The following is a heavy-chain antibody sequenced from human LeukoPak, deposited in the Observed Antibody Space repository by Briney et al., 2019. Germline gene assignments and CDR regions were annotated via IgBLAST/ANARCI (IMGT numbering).Heavy chain of an antibody. D-gene: IGHD5-24*01. CDR1: GFTFSNYW. Sequence: GGSLRLSCAASGFTFSNYWMIWVRQAPGKGLEWVGNIKQDGSEKRYADSVRGRFSISRDNAQTSLYLQMNSLRAEDTAVYYCARASDPWLQLTWGQGTLITVSS. J-gene: IGHJ5*02. CDR2: IKQDGSEK. CDR3: ARASDPWLQLT. V-gene: IGHV3-7*05.